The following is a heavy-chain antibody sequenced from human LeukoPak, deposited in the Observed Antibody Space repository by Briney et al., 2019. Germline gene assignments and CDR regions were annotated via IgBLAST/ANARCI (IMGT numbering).Heavy chain of an antibody. CDR3: ARAIQYPIYCMDV. V-gene: IGHV4-59*01. D-gene: IGHD4-4*01. CDR2: IYYSGTT. J-gene: IGHJ6*02. Sequence: SETLSLTCTVSGGSISSYYWSWIRQPPGKGLEWIGYIYYSGTTNYNPSLKSRVTISVDTSKNQFSLKLSSVTAADTAVYYCARAIQYPIYCMDVWGQGTTVTVSS. CDR1: GGSISSYY.